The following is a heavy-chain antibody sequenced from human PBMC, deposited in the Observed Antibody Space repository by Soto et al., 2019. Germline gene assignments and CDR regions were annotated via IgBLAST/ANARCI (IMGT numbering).Heavy chain of an antibody. CDR1: VGTFSSYT. CDR2: IIPILGIA. D-gene: IGHD2-15*01. V-gene: IGHV1-69*02. Sequence: QVQLVQSGAEVKKPGSSVKVSCKASVGTFSSYTISWVRQAPGQGLEWMGRIIPILGIANYAQKFQGRVTITADKSKSTAYMELSSLRSEETAVYYCARYDCSGGSCYSEDAFDIWGQGTMVTVSS. CDR3: ARYDCSGGSCYSEDAFDI. J-gene: IGHJ3*02.